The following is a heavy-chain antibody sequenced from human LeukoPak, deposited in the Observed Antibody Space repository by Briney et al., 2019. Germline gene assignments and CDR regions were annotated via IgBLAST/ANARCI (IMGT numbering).Heavy chain of an antibody. V-gene: IGHV4-30-4*07. CDR1: GGSISSGGYS. CDR3: ARGDRAVAGAWGWFDP. J-gene: IGHJ5*02. CDR2: IHASGST. Sequence: SQTLSLTCAGSGGSISSGGYSWSWIRQPPGKGLEWIGRIHASGSTNYNPSLKSRVTMSVDTPKNQFYLKLRSVTAADTAIYFCARGDRAVAGAWGWFDPWGQGTLVTVSS. D-gene: IGHD6-19*01.